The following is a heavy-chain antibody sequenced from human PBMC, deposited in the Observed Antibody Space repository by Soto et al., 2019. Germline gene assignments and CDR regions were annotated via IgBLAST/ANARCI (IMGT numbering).Heavy chain of an antibody. J-gene: IGHJ5*02. CDR3: ARGYYGSGSYNWFDP. CDR2: ISSSSSTI. CDR1: GFTFSSYS. D-gene: IGHD3-10*01. Sequence: EVQLVESGGGLVQPGGSLRLSCAASGFTFSSYSMNWVRQAPGKGLEWVSYISSSSSTIYYADSVKGRFTISRDNAKNSLYLQMNSLRDEDTGVYYCARGYYGSGSYNWFDPWGQGTLVTVSS. V-gene: IGHV3-48*02.